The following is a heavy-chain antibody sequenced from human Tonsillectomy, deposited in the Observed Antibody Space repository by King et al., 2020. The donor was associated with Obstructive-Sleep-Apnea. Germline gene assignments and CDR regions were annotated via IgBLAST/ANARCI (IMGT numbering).Heavy chain of an antibody. V-gene: IGHV3-48*01. CDR1: GFTFSSYS. D-gene: IGHD3-10*01. Sequence: QLVQSGGGLVQPGGSLRLSCAASGFTFSSYSMNWVRQAPGKGLEWGSYISSSSSTIYYADSVKGRFTISRDNAKNSLYLQMNSLRAEDTAVYYCAREWFGPLNWFDPWGQGTLVTVSS. CDR3: AREWFGPLNWFDP. CDR2: ISSSSSTI. J-gene: IGHJ5*02.